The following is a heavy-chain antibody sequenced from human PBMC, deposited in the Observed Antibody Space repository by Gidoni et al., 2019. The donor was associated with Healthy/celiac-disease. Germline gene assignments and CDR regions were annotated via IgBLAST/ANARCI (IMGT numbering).Heavy chain of an antibody. J-gene: IGHJ5*02. Sequence: QVQLVQSGAEVKKPGASVKVSCKASGYTFTSYGISWVRQAPGQGLEWMGWISAYNGNTNYAQKLQGRVTMTTDTSTSTAYMELRSLRSDDTAVYYCAREDIVVVPAAMGMNGWFDPWGQGTLVTVSS. CDR1: GYTFTSYG. D-gene: IGHD2-2*01. CDR3: AREDIVVVPAAMGMNGWFDP. CDR2: ISAYNGNT. V-gene: IGHV1-18*01.